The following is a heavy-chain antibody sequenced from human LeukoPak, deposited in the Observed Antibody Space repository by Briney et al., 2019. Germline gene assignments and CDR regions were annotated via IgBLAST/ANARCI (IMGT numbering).Heavy chain of an antibody. CDR2: INPNSGGT. J-gene: IGHJ6*03. V-gene: IGHV1-2*02. Sequence: ASVKVSFTASGYTFTVYYMHWVGQAPGQGLEWMGWINPNSGGTNYAQKFQGRVNITRNTSISTAYMELSSLRSEDTGVYYCARGRLTMMRGLSFHYYMDVWGEGTTVTVSS. CDR1: GYTFTVYY. D-gene: IGHD3-10*01. CDR3: ARGRLTMMRGLSFHYYMDV.